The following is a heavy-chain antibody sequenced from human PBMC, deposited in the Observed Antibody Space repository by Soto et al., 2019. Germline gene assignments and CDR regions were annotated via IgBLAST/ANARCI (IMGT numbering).Heavy chain of an antibody. D-gene: IGHD3-10*01. CDR3: AKVRRFGELRSLY. J-gene: IGHJ4*02. CDR1: GFTFSSYA. Sequence: EVQLLESGGGLVQPGGSLRLSCAASGFTFSSYAMSWVRQAPGKGLEWVSAIGVSGDTTYYAAAVQGRFTISRDNSKNTLYLQMGSLRAEETAVDYCAKVRRFGELRSLYWGQGTLVTVSS. CDR2: IGVSGDTT. V-gene: IGHV3-23*01.